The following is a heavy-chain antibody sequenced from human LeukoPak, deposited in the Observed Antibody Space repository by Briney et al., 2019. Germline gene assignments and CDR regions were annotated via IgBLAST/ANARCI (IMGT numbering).Heavy chain of an antibody. Sequence: PGGSLRLSCVASGFTFSSNYMSWVRQAPGKGLEWVSAIFSGGSTFYADSVTGRFTISRDNSNNTVYLQMNSLRFEDTAIYYCARDRPTGSYYSIDYWGQGTLATVSS. V-gene: IGHV3-53*01. CDR3: ARDRPTGSYYSIDY. CDR2: IFSGGST. CDR1: GFTFSSNY. J-gene: IGHJ4*02. D-gene: IGHD1-26*01.